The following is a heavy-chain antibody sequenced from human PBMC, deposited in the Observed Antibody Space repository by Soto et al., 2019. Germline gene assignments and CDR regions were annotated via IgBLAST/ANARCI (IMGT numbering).Heavy chain of an antibody. CDR1: GYNFTRYE. CDR2: ISVFNGNT. Sequence: QVQLVQSGAEVKKPGASVKVSCKASGYNFTRYEITWVRQAPGQGLEWMGGISVFNGNTNYAEKFQDRVPMTTDTSTSTAYMEVRSLISDDTGVYFCARDARGITIFGVVIIMDVWGQGTTVTVSS. J-gene: IGHJ6*02. V-gene: IGHV1-18*04. D-gene: IGHD3-3*01. CDR3: ARDARGITIFGVVIIMDV.